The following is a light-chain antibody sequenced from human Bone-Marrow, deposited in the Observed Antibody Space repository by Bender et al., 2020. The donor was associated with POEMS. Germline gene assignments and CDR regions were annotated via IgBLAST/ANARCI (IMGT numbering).Light chain of an antibody. V-gene: IGLV2-23*02. CDR2: EVG. CDR1: STDVGNYNL. CDR3: SSFAGITTYVL. J-gene: IGLJ2*01. Sequence: QSALTQPASVSGSPGQSITISCTGTSTDVGNYNLVSWYQQHPGKAPKLMIYEVGNRPSGVSNRFSGSKSGNTASLTISGLQTEDEADYYCSSFAGITTYVLFGGGTKLTVL.